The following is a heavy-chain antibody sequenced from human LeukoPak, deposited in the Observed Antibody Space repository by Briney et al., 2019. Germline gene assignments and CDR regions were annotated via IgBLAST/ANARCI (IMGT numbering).Heavy chain of an antibody. J-gene: IGHJ6*02. D-gene: IGHD2-21*02. CDR3: ARVVVTATYYYYYGMDV. V-gene: IGHV5-10-1*01. CDR1: GYSFTSYW. Sequence: GESQRISCKGSGYSFTSYWISWVRQMPGKGLEWMGRIDPSDSYTNYSPSFQGHVTISADKSISTAYLQWSSLKASDTAMYYCARVVVTATYYYYYGMDVWGQGTTVTVSS. CDR2: IDPSDSYT.